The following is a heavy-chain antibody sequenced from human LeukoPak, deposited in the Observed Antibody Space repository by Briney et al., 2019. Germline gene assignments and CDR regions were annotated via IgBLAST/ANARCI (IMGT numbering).Heavy chain of an antibody. D-gene: IGHD6-6*01. V-gene: IGHV5-51*01. Sequence: GESLKISCEGSGGSFTKFWIGWVRQMPGKGLEWMGIIYPGDSDTRYSPSFQGQVTISADKSISTAYLQWSSLKASDTAMYYCARHRDGSSVDYWGQGTLVTVSS. CDR1: GGSFTKFW. CDR2: IYPGDSDT. J-gene: IGHJ4*02. CDR3: ARHRDGSSVDY.